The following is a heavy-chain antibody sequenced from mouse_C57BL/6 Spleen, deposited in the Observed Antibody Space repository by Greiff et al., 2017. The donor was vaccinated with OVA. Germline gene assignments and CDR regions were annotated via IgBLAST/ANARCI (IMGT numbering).Heavy chain of an antibody. D-gene: IGHD2-4*01. CDR1: GYTFTSYW. CDR3: ARCDYTYAMDY. CDR2: IYPSDSET. Sequence: QVQLQQPGAELVRPGSSVKLSCKASGYTFTSYWMDWVKQRPGQGLEWIGNIYPSDSETHYNQKFKDKATLTVDKSSSTAYMQLSSLTSEDSAVYYCARCDYTYAMDYWGQGTSVTVSS. V-gene: IGHV1-61*01. J-gene: IGHJ4*01.